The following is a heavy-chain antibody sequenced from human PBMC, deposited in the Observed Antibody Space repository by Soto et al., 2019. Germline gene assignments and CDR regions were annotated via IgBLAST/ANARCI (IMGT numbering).Heavy chain of an antibody. V-gene: IGHV6-1*01. CDR1: GDSVSSNSAA. Sequence: SQTLSLTCAISGDSVSSNSAAWHWIRQSPSRGLEWLGRTYYRSKWYNDYAVSVKSRITINPDTSKNQFSLQLNSVTPEDTAVYYCARVRSIAARSYYVYGMDVWGHGTTVTVSS. D-gene: IGHD6-6*01. J-gene: IGHJ6*02. CDR3: ARVRSIAARSYYVYGMDV. CDR2: TYYRSKWYN.